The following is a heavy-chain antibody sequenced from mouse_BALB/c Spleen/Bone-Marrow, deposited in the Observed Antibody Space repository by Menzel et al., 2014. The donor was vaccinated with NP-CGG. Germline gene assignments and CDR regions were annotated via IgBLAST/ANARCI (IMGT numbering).Heavy chain of an antibody. CDR3: ASSYALDS. Sequence: EVKVVESGGGLVQPGGSLRLSCATSGFTFTDYFMSWVRQPPGKALEWLGFIRNKANGYTTEYSASVKGRFTISRDNSRSIPYLQLSTLRPEDSATYYCASSYALDSWGQGTSVTVSS. V-gene: IGHV7-3*02. J-gene: IGHJ4*01. CDR2: IRNKANGYTT. CDR1: GFTFTDYF.